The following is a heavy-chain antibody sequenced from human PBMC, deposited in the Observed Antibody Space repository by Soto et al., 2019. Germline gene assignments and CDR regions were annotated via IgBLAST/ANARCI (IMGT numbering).Heavy chain of an antibody. J-gene: IGHJ6*02. CDR1: GYTFTSYG. V-gene: IGHV1-18*04. Sequence: GASVKVSCKASGYTFTSYGISWVRQAPGQGLEWMGWISAYNGNTNYAQKLQGRVTMTTDTSTSTAYMELRSLRSDDTAVYYCAREGEYVLRYFDWLPNGPPDYYGMDVWGQGTTVTVSS. D-gene: IGHD3-9*01. CDR3: AREGEYVLRYFDWLPNGPPDYYGMDV. CDR2: ISAYNGNT.